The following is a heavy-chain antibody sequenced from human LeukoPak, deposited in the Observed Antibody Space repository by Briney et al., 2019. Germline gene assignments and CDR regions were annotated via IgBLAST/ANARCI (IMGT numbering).Heavy chain of an antibody. CDR2: ISDSGGST. CDR3: AKGHSLGGFDY. CDR1: GFTFSNYV. J-gene: IGHJ4*02. D-gene: IGHD6-13*01. V-gene: IGHV3-23*01. Sequence: PGGSLRLSCTASGFTFSNYVMTWVRQAPGKGLEWVSGISDSGGSTYYVDSVKGRFTISRDNSKNTVYLQINSLRAEDTAVYYCAKGHSLGGFDYWGQGTLVTVSS.